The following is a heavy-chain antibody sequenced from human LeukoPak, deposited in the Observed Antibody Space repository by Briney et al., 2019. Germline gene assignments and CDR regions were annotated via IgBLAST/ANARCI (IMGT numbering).Heavy chain of an antibody. CDR2: MYHSGST. V-gene: IGHV4-4*02. Sequence: SETLSLTCAVSGGSISSRNWWNWVRQPPGKGLEWIGEMYHSGSTNYNPSLKSRVTISVDTSKNQFSLKLTSVTAADTAVYYCARTMEGYCSGGSCYQYSYYMDVWGK. CDR1: GGSISSRNW. CDR3: ARTMEGYCSGGSCYQYSYYMDV. D-gene: IGHD2-15*01. J-gene: IGHJ6*03.